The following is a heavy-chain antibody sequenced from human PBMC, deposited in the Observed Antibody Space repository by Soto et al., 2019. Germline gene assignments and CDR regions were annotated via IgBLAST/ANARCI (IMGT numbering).Heavy chain of an antibody. J-gene: IGHJ6*02. CDR1: GFTFSSYA. Sequence: GGSLRLSCADSGFTFSSYAMSWVRQAPRKGLEWVSAISGSGGSTYYADSVKGRFTISRDNSKNTLYLQMNSLRAEDTAVYYCAKWGLGLELLWHYYGMDVWGQGTTVTVSS. CDR3: AKWGLGLELLWHYYGMDV. V-gene: IGHV3-23*01. CDR2: ISGSGGST. D-gene: IGHD1-7*01.